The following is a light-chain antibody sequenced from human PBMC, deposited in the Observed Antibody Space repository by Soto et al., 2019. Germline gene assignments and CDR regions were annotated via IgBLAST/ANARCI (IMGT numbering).Light chain of an antibody. Sequence: QSALAQPASVPGSPGQSITISYTGTSSDVDFYNFISWYQQHPGKAPKLMIYEISNRSSGVSSRFSGSKSGNTASLTISGLRAEDEADYYCSSSTVSSYIFGTGTKVTVL. CDR1: SSDVDFYNF. CDR2: EIS. V-gene: IGLV2-14*01. CDR3: SSSTVSSYI. J-gene: IGLJ1*01.